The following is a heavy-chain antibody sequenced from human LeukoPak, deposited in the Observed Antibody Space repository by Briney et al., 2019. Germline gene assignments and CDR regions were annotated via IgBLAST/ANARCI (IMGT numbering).Heavy chain of an antibody. CDR1: GFTFSTYS. Sequence: GGSLRLSCAASGFTFSTYSMNWVRQAPGKGLEWVSFISTSSSYIYYADSVKGRFTISRNNSKNTLYLQMNSLRAEDTAVYYCAKVTSGTYPYYFDYWGQGTLVTVSS. V-gene: IGHV3-21*01. D-gene: IGHD1-26*01. CDR2: ISTSSSYI. CDR3: AKVTSGTYPYYFDY. J-gene: IGHJ4*02.